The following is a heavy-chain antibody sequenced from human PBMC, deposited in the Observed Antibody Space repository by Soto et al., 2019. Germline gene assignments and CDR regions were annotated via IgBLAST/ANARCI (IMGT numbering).Heavy chain of an antibody. Sequence: ASVKVSCKVSGYTLTELSMHWVRQAPGKGLEWMGGFDPEDGETIYAQKFQGRVTMTEDTSTDTAYMELSSLRSEDTAVYYCATDSKGLGYCSGGSCYSLGAYFDYWGQGTLVTVSS. CDR1: GYTLTELS. CDR3: ATDSKGLGYCSGGSCYSLGAYFDY. J-gene: IGHJ4*02. V-gene: IGHV1-24*01. D-gene: IGHD2-15*01. CDR2: FDPEDGET.